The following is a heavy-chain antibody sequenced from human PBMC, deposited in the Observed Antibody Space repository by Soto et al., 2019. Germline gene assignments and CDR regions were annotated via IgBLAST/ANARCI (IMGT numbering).Heavy chain of an antibody. V-gene: IGHV4-59*01. CDR3: ARVHVDYWYFDL. CDR2: IYYTGST. CDR1: GGSISSYC. J-gene: IGHJ2*01. Sequence: PSETLSVTCTVAGGSISSYCWSWIRQPPGKGLEWIGYIYYTGSTNHNPSLRSRATISVDTSKNQFSLKLSSVTAADTAVYYCARVHVDYWYFDLWGRGTLVTVSS.